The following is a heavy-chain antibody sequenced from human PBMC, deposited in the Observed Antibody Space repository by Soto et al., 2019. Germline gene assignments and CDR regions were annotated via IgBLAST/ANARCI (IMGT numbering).Heavy chain of an antibody. CDR2: INHSGTT. J-gene: IGHJ5*02. CDR3: GRRTAGGSETYYNSWFDP. CDR1: GGSFSGYY. V-gene: IGHV4-34*01. D-gene: IGHD3-10*01. Sequence: PSETLSLTCAVYGGSFSGYYWSWIRQPPGRGLEWIGEINHSGTTNDNPSLKSRVTISVDTSTNQFSLKVSSVTAADTAVYYCGRRTAGGSETYYNSWFDPWGQGTLVTVS.